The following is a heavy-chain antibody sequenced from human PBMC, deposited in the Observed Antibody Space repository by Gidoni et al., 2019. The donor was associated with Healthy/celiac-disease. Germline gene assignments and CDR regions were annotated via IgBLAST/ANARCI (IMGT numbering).Heavy chain of an antibody. CDR2: ISSSSSYI. J-gene: IGHJ1*01. D-gene: IGHD7-27*01. V-gene: IGHV3-21*01. CDR3: ARDLTGAEYFQH. Sequence: EVQLVESGGGMVKPGGSLRLSCAASGFPFSSYSMNWVRQAPGKGLEWVSSISSSSSYIYYADSVKGRFTISRDNAKNSLYLQMNSLRAEDTAVYYCARDLTGAEYFQHWGQGTLVTVSS. CDR1: GFPFSSYS.